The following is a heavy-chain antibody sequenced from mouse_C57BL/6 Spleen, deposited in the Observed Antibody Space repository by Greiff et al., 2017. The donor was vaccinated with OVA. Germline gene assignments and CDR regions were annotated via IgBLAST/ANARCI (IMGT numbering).Heavy chain of an antibody. CDR2: IDPSDSET. V-gene: IGHV1-52*01. CDR3: ASLYYYGSSYNWYFDV. CDR1: GYTFTSYW. Sequence: VQLQQPGAELVRPGSSVKLSCKASGYTFTSYWMHWVKQRPIQGLEWIGNIDPSDSETHYNQKFKDKATLTVDKSSSTAYMQLSSLTSEDSAVYYCASLYYYGSSYNWYFDVWGTGTTVTVSS. J-gene: IGHJ1*03. D-gene: IGHD1-1*01.